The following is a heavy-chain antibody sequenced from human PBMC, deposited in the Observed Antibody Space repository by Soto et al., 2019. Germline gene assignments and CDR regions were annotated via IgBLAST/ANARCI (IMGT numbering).Heavy chain of an antibody. CDR3: ARECDVSGRYFTGNWFDP. Sequence: ASVKVSCKASGYTFTSYGISWVRQAPGQGLEWMGWISAYNGNTNYAQKLQGRVTMTTDTSTSTAYLELRSLRSDDTAVYYCARECDVSGRYFTGNWFDPWGQGTLVTVSS. J-gene: IGHJ5*02. CDR2: ISAYNGNT. D-gene: IGHD3-10*01. V-gene: IGHV1-18*01. CDR1: GYTFTSYG.